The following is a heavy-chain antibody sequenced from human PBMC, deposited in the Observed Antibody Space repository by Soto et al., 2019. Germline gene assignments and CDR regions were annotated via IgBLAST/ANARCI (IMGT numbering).Heavy chain of an antibody. CDR1: GFTFSSYA. CDR2: ISGSGGST. CDR3: AKGNTVSMNYYYYYGMDV. D-gene: IGHD4-4*01. V-gene: IGHV3-23*01. J-gene: IGHJ6*02. Sequence: EVQLLESGGGLVQPGGSLRLSCAASGFTFSSYAMSWVCQAPGKGLEWVSAISGSGGSTYYADSVKGRFTISRDNSKNTLYLQMNSLRAEDTAVYYCAKGNTVSMNYYYYYGMDVWGQGTTVTVSS.